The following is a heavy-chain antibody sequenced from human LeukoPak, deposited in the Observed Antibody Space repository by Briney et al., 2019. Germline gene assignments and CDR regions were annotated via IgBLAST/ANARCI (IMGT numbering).Heavy chain of an antibody. J-gene: IGHJ4*02. CDR3: ARDTSLVWYGTGCPPDY. Sequence: ASVKVSCKASGYTFTGYYMHWVRQAPGQGLEWMGIINPSGGSTSYAQKFQGRVTMTRDTSTSTVYMELSSLRSEDTAVHFCARDTSLVWYGTGCPPDYWGQGTLVTVSS. CDR2: INPSGGST. D-gene: IGHD6-19*01. CDR1: GYTFTGYY. V-gene: IGHV1-46*01.